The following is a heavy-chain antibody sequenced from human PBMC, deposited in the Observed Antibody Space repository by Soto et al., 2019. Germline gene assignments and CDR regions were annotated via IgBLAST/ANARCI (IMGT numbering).Heavy chain of an antibody. D-gene: IGHD3-10*01. CDR2: INHSGST. CDR1: GGSFSGDY. Sequence: SETLSVTFAGYGGSFSGDYWSWIRQPPGKGLEWIGEINHSGSTNYNPSLKSRVTISVDTSKNQFSLKLSSVTAADTAVYYCARVSGIYYYGMDVWGQGTTVT. J-gene: IGHJ6*02. CDR3: ARVSGIYYYGMDV. V-gene: IGHV4-34*01.